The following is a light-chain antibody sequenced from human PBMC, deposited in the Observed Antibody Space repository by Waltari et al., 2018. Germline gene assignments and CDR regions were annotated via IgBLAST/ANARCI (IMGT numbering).Light chain of an antibody. CDR3: HQHYTTPWT. V-gene: IGKV4-1*01. J-gene: IGKJ1*01. Sequence: DIVMTQSPDSLAVSLGERATINCKSSQTVLYRDNNKNYLTLYQPKPGQPPKLLFSWASIRESGVPDRLSASGSGTDFTLTISSLQAEDVAVYYCHQHYTTPWTFGQGTKVEIK. CDR1: QTVLYRDNNKNY. CDR2: WAS.